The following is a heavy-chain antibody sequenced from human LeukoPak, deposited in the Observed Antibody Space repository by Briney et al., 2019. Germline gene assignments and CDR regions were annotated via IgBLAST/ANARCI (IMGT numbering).Heavy chain of an antibody. CDR2: ISSSSSYI. Sequence: GGSLRLSCAASGFTFSSYSMNWVLQAPGKGLEWVSSISSSSSYIYYADSVKGRFTISRDNAKNSLYLQMNSLRAEDTAVYYCARGKDMTTVTTDLDYWGQGTLVTVSS. D-gene: IGHD4-17*01. J-gene: IGHJ4*02. CDR3: ARGKDMTTVTTDLDY. V-gene: IGHV3-21*01. CDR1: GFTFSSYS.